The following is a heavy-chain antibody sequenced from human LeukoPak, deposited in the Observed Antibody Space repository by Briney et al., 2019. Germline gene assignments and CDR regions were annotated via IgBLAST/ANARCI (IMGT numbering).Heavy chain of an antibody. CDR3: ASSCSSTSCYGRDV. V-gene: IGHV3-20*01. J-gene: IGHJ6*04. D-gene: IGHD2-2*01. Sequence: GGSLRLSCAASGFTLDDYGMSWVRQAPGKGLEWVSGINWNGGSTGYADSVKGRFTISRDNAKNSLYLQMNSLRAEDTALYHCASSCSSTSCYGRDVRGKGTTVTVSS. CDR1: GFTLDDYG. CDR2: INWNGGST.